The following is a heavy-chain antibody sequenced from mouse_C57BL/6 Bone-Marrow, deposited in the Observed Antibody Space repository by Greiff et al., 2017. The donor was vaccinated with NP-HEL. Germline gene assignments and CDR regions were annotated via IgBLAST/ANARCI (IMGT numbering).Heavy chain of an antibody. V-gene: IGHV1-64*01. J-gene: IGHJ2*01. CDR1: GYTFTSYW. D-gene: IGHD1-1*01. CDR3: ARGDYGSTLYFDY. CDR2: IHPNSGST. Sequence: QVQLQQPGAELVKPGASVKLSCKASGYTFTSYWMHWVKQRPGQGLEWIGMIHPNSGSTNYNEKFKSKATLTVDKSSSTAYMQLSSLTSEDSAVYYCARGDYGSTLYFDYWGQGTTLTVSS.